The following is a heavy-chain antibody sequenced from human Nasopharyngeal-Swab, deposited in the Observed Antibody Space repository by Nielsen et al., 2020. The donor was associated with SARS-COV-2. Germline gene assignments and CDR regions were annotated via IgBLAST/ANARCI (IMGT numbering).Heavy chain of an antibody. CDR1: GYTLTELS. CDR2: FDPEDGET. V-gene: IGHV1-24*01. CDR3: ATDLMVAARPWGSFDY. J-gene: IGHJ4*02. D-gene: IGHD6-6*01. Sequence: ASVKVSCKVSGYTLTELSMHWVRQAPGKGLEWRGGFDPEDGETIYAQKFQGRVTMTEDTSTDTAYMELSSLRSEDTAVYYCATDLMVAARPWGSFDYWGQGTLVTVSS.